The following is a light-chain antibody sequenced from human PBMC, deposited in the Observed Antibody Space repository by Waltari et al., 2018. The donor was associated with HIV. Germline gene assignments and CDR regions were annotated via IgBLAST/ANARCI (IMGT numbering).Light chain of an antibody. CDR2: DSC. CDR1: QSIYVH. CDR3: QHRSSWPPT. Sequence: EIVLTQSQDTLSLSPGQRATLSCMAIQSIYVHLCWYQRKPGNPPRLLVYDSCKRVTDIPARFSGSGSGANFTLTISSLEPEDFAVYYCQHRSSWPPTFGGVTRIEI. V-gene: IGKV3-11*01. J-gene: IGKJ4*01.